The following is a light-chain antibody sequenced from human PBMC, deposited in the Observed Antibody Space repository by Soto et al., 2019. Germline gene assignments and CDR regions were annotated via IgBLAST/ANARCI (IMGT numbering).Light chain of an antibody. CDR2: DNN. CDR1: SSNIGNNY. Sequence: QSVLTQPPSVSAAPGQKVTISCSGSSSNIGNNYVSWYQQLPGTAPKLLIYDNNKRPSGIPDRFSGSKSGTSATLGITGRQTGDEADYYCGTWDSSRSAHVVFGGGTKLTVL. V-gene: IGLV1-51*01. CDR3: GTWDSSRSAHVV. J-gene: IGLJ2*01.